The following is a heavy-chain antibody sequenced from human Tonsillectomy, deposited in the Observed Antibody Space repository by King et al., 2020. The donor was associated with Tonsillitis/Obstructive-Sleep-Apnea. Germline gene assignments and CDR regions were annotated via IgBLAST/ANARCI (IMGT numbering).Heavy chain of an antibody. CDR2: IYYSGST. CDR1: GGSISSGGYY. CDR3: ARGGYCSGGSCPLAYFDY. D-gene: IGHD2-15*01. Sequence: QLQESGPGLVKPSQTLSLTCTVSGGSISSGGYYSSWIRQHPGKGLEWIGYIYYSGSTYYNPSLKSRVTISVDTSKNQFSLKLGSVTAADTAVYYCARGGYCSGGSCPLAYFDYWGQGTLVTVSS. J-gene: IGHJ4*02. V-gene: IGHV4-31*03.